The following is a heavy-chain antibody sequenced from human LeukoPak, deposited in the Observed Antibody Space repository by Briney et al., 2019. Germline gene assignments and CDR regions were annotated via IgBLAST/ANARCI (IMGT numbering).Heavy chain of an antibody. CDR1: GFTFSTYA. D-gene: IGHD3-10*01. V-gene: IGHV3-23*01. CDR2: ISGSGGST. J-gene: IGHJ6*02. Sequence: TGGSLRLSCAASGFTFSTYAMSWVRLAPGEGLEWVSGISGSGGSTYYADSVKGRFTSSRDNSNNTLYVQMNSLRVEDTAVYYCAKSGGLSGSGRLAMDVWGQGTTVTVSS. CDR3: AKSGGLSGSGRLAMDV.